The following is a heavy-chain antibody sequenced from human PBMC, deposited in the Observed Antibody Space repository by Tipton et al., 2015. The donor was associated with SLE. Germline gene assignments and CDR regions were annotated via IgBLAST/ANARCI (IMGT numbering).Heavy chain of an antibody. CDR1: GGSFSGYY. V-gene: IGHV4-34*01. CDR2: INHSGST. Sequence: TLSLTCAVYGGSFSGYYWSWIRQPPGKGLEWIGEINHSGSTNYNPSLKSRVTISVDTSKNQFSLKLSSVTAADTAVYYCARNPRIQLGSARSRHAFDIWGQGTMVTVSS. CDR3: ARNPRIQLGSARSRHAFDI. J-gene: IGHJ3*02. D-gene: IGHD5-18*01.